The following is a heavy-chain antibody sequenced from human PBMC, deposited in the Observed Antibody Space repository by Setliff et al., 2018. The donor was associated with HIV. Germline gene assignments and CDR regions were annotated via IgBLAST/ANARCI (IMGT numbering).Heavy chain of an antibody. CDR2: IIPMFGTA. J-gene: IGHJ6*03. D-gene: IGHD3-10*01. V-gene: IGHV1-69*06. Sequence: VASVKVSCKASGGTFSSYAISWVRQAPGQGLEWMGRIIPMFGTANYAQKFQGRVTITADKSTSTAYMELSSLRSEDTAVYYCARDKDAIYYGSGSFFYYYYMDVWGKGTTVTVSS. CDR1: GGTFSSYA. CDR3: ARDKDAIYYGSGSFFYYYYMDV.